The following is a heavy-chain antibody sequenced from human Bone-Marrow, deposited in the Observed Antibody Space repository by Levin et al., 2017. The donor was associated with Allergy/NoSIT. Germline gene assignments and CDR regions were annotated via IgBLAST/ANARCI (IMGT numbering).Heavy chain of an antibody. CDR2: ITSLSSYI. CDR3: ARGGGGVVVPTAVFAY. J-gene: IGHJ4*02. V-gene: IGHV3-21*06. Sequence: GGSLRLSCAASGFTFSTYNMHWVRQAPGKGLEWVSSITSLSSYIYYADSVKGRFTISRDNAKNSLFLQMNTLRAEDTAVYYCARGGGGVVVPTAVFAYWGLGTLVTVSS. CDR1: GFTFSTYN. D-gene: IGHD2-2*01.